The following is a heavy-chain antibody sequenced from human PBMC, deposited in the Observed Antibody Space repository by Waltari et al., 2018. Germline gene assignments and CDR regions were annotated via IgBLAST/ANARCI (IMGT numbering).Heavy chain of an antibody. CDR2: MTASGLM. J-gene: IGHJ6*02. V-gene: IGHV3-23*04. D-gene: IGHD1-1*01. CDR1: GFPFSPYT. Sequence: EMQLVASGGALVQPGGSLRLSCAASGFPFSPYTMNWVRQAPGKGLEWVAVMTASGLMDYGNSVKGRFIISRDNSKNTLYLEMYRLRVEDTARYYCAKDEGARLAPTFGMDAWGQGTTVIVSS. CDR3: AKDEGARLAPTFGMDA.